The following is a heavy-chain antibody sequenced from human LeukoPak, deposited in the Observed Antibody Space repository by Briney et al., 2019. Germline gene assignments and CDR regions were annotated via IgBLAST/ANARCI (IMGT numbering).Heavy chain of an antibody. J-gene: IGHJ1*01. CDR2: ISGDGGST. CDR3: AKDWSPAVYSSGWAFFQH. CDR1: GFTSDDYA. Sequence: KPGRSLRLSCAASGFTSDDYAMHWVRQAPGKGLEWVSLISGDGGSTYYADSVKGRFTISRDNSKNSLYLQMNSLRTEDTALYYCAKDWSPAVYSSGWAFFQHWGQGTLVTVSS. D-gene: IGHD6-19*01. V-gene: IGHV3-43*02.